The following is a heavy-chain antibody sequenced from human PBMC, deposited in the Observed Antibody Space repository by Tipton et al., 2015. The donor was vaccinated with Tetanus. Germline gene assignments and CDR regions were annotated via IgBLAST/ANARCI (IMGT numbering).Heavy chain of an antibody. CDR2: ITFDGGTK. J-gene: IGHJ5*02. CDR3: AKDPASRGWFDP. Sequence: SLRLSCAASGFTFTRYATHWVRQAPGKGLEWVAVITFDGGTKYYADSVKGRFTLSRDNSQNTVYLQMNSLRDEDTAVYYCAKDPASRGWFDPWGQGTLVSVSS. CDR1: GFTFTRYA. V-gene: IGHV3-30-3*01.